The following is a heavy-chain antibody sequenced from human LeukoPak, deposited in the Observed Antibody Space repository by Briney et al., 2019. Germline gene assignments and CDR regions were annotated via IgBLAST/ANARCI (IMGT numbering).Heavy chain of an antibody. CDR1: GYTFTSYA. CDR2: INAGNGNT. V-gene: IGHV1-3*01. J-gene: IGHJ2*01. Sequence: ASVKVSCKASGYTFTSYAMHWVRQAPGQRLEWMGWINAGNGNTKYSQKFQGRVTITRDTSISTAYMELSRLRSDDTAVYYCARGYSSSWYPDWYFDLWGRGTLVTVSS. CDR3: ARGYSSSWYPDWYFDL. D-gene: IGHD6-13*01.